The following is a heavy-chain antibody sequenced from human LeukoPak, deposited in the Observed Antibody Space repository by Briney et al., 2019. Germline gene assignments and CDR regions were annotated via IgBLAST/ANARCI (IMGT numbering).Heavy chain of an antibody. D-gene: IGHD3-22*01. CDR3: ARLVRYDSGAYYLDEWWFDP. V-gene: IGHV4-34*01. CDR1: GGSFSDYF. J-gene: IGHJ5*02. CDR2: INHSGST. Sequence: RPSETLSLTCAVYGGSFSDYFWSWIRQPPGKGLEWLGEINHSGSTKYNPSLKRRFTISVDTSKNQFSLKLSSVTAADTAVYYCARLVRYDSGAYYLDEWWFDPWGQGMLVTVSS.